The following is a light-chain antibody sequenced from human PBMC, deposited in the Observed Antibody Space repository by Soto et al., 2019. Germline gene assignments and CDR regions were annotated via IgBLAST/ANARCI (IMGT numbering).Light chain of an antibody. CDR2: DAS. V-gene: IGKV1-33*01. CDR1: QDIGNN. CDR3: QQYDDLPLV. Sequence: DIQMTQSPSSLSASVGDRVTITCQASQDIGNNLNWYQQRPGKAPKLLLYDASSLETGVPSRFSGRGSGTDFNITISSLQPEDFATYYCQQYDDLPLVFGQGTKLEIK. J-gene: IGKJ2*01.